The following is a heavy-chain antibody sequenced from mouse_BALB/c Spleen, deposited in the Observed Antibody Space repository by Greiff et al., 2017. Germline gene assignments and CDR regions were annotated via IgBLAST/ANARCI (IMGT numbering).Heavy chain of an antibody. CDR1: GYTFTSYW. J-gene: IGHJ4*01. CDR3: TRWEYGNYYYAMDY. D-gene: IGHD2-10*02. Sequence: QVQLQQPGAELVRPGASVKLSCKASGYTFTSYWINWVKQRPGQGLEWIGNIYPSDSYTNYNQKFKDKATLTVDKYSSTAYMQLSSPTSEDSAVYYCTRWEYGNYYYAMDYWGQGTSVTVSS. V-gene: IGHV1-69*02. CDR2: IYPSDSYT.